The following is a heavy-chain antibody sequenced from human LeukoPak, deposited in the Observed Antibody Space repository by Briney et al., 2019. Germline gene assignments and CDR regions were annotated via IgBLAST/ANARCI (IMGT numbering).Heavy chain of an antibody. V-gene: IGHV3-23*01. CDR1: GFTFSSYA. Sequence: GGSLRLSCAASGFTFSSYAMTWVRQAPGKGLEWMSAISGSGGRTYYVDSVKGRFTISRDNSKNTLYLQMNSLRVEDTAAYYCAKRPVAALYFDYWGQGTLVTVSS. CDR2: ISGSGGRT. D-gene: IGHD6-19*01. CDR3: AKRPVAALYFDY. J-gene: IGHJ4*02.